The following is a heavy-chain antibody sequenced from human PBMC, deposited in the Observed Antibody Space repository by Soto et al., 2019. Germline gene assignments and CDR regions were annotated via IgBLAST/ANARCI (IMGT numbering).Heavy chain of an antibody. D-gene: IGHD6-13*01. CDR1: GFAIRSNA. CDR3: VRAAGIAAAGSSQGVL. Sequence: QVQLVESGGGVVQPGRSLRLSCEASGFAIRSNAIHWVRQAPGKGLEWVAVISFEGSYKYYADSVKGRFTVSRDNSKNTVSLHMDSLTGEESALYYCVRAAGIAAAGSSQGVLWGQGTLVTVSS. J-gene: IGHJ4*02. CDR2: ISFEGSYK. V-gene: IGHV3-30*04.